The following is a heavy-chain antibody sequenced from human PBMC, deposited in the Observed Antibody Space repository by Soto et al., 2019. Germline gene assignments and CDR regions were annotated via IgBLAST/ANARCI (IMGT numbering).Heavy chain of an antibody. CDR3: ARSRVTYDSSGYYHF. Sequence: QVQLVQSGAEVKKPGASVKVSCKASGYTFISYYMYWVRQAPGQGLEWMGIINPNTGTTVYAQKCQGRVTMTRDTSTSTAYMELSSLRSDDTAVYYCARSRVTYDSSGYYHFWGQGTLVTVSS. CDR2: INPNTGTT. CDR1: GYTFISYY. V-gene: IGHV1-46*01. D-gene: IGHD3-22*01. J-gene: IGHJ4*02.